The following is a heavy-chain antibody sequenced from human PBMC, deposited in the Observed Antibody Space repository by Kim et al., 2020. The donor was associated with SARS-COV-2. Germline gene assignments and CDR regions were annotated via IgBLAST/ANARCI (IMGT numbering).Heavy chain of an antibody. Sequence: GGSLRLSCAASGFTFSSYAMSWVRQAPGKGLEWVAGISESGGSTYYEDSVKGRFSISRDNSKNTLYLQMNSLRAEDTAVYYCATPRHSGGYYYTFWGQGTLVTVSS. CDR1: GFTFSSYA. J-gene: IGHJ4*02. CDR3: ATPRHSGGYYYTF. V-gene: IGHV3-23*01. CDR2: ISESGGST. D-gene: IGHD3-22*01.